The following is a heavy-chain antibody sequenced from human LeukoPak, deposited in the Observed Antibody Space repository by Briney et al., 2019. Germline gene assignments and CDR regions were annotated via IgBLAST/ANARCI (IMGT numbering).Heavy chain of an antibody. J-gene: IGHJ3*02. CDR3: ETDPVPFTRSWYHMGAFDI. CDR1: GYTFTNYD. V-gene: IGHV1-8*01. Sequence: ASVKVSCKASGYTFTNYDINWLRQATGQGLEWMGWMNPNSGNTGYAQKFQGRVTMTEDTSTDTAYMELSSLRSEDTAVYYCETDPVPFTRSWYHMGAFDIWGQGTMVTVSS. D-gene: IGHD6-13*01. CDR2: MNPNSGNT.